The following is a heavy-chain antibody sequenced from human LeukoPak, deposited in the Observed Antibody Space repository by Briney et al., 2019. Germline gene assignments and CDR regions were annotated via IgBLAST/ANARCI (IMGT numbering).Heavy chain of an antibody. CDR2: IYYSGST. V-gene: IGHV4-39*07. CDR3: VRRKSGYYSDFDY. CDR1: GGSISSSSYY. D-gene: IGHD3-3*01. J-gene: IGHJ4*02. Sequence: SSETLSLTCTVSGGSISSSSYYWGWIRQPPGKGLEWIGSIYYSGSTYYNPSLKSRVTITIDTSKKEFSLKVRSVTAADTAVYYCVRRKSGYYSDFDYWGQGTLVTVSS.